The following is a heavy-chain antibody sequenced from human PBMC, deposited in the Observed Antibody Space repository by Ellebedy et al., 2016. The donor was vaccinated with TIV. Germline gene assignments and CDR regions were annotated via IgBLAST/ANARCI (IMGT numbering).Heavy chain of an antibody. CDR3: ARGLNSNYFWNHYGMDV. J-gene: IGHJ6*02. CDR1: GGTFSSYS. D-gene: IGHD4-11*01. CDR2: IIPILGIA. V-gene: IGHV1-69*04. Sequence: AASVKVSCKASGGTFSSYSISRVRQAPRQGLEWMGRIIPILGIANYAQQFHGRVTITADKSTSTAYMELSSLRSEDTAVYYCARGLNSNYFWNHYGMDVWGQGTTVTVSS.